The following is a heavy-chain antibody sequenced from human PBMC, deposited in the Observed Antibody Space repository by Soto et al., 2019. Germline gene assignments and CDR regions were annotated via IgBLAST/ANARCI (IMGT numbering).Heavy chain of an antibody. Sequence: QITLKESGPTLVKATQTLTLTCSFSGFSLRNTEESVSWIRQPPGKALEWLGIIYWDDEKRYSPSVKSRLTITKDTTKNHVVLMMTTLDPMDTGTYYCEHRPYKWNDWDCFDSWGQGTLVTVSS. J-gene: IGHJ5*01. CDR1: GFSLRNTEES. CDR2: IYWDDEK. CDR3: EHRPYKWNDWDCFDS. V-gene: IGHV2-5*02. D-gene: IGHD1-20*01.